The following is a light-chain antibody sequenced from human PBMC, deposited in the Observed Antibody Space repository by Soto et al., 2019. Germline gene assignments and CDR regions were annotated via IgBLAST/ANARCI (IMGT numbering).Light chain of an antibody. CDR3: QVRTEWPPFMYS. V-gene: IGKV3-11*01. J-gene: IGKJ2*01. CDR2: DTS. Sequence: EIVLTQSPATLSLSPGEGATLSCRASQSVDTFLAWYQQKPGRTPRLLIYDTSNRATGIPPRFSGSGSGTDFTLTISRLEPGDFAVYYCQVRTEWPPFMYSFGQGTKLEVK. CDR1: QSVDTF.